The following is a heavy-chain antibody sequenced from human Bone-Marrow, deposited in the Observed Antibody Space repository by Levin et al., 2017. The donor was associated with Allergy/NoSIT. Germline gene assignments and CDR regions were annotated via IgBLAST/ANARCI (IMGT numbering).Heavy chain of an antibody. Sequence: ASVKVSCKATGGTFNSHGVSWVRQAPGLGLEWVGGIIPVFGKANSAQKFQGRVSITADKSTSTVYMELSSLRSEDTAIYYCARARVDPRGYCSTTTCPEGFDFWGQGTMVTVSS. CDR3: ARARVDPRGYCSTTTCPEGFDF. CDR2: IIPVFGKA. J-gene: IGHJ3*01. D-gene: IGHD2-2*01. CDR1: GGTFNSHG. V-gene: IGHV1-69*06.